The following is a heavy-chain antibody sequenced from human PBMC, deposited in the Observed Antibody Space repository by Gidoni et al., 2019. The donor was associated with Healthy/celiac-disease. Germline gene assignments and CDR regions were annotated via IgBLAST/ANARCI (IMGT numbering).Heavy chain of an antibody. D-gene: IGHD3-10*02. CDR3: ASFTSMFGEKSAGMDV. V-gene: IGHV4-31*03. CDR1: GGSISSGGYY. J-gene: IGHJ6*02. Sequence: QVQLQESGPGLVKPSQTLSLTCTVSGGSISSGGYYWSWIRQHPGKGLEWIGYIYYSGRTYYTPSLKSRVTRSVDTSKNQFYMKLSSVTAVETDVYYCASFTSMFGEKSAGMDVWGQGTTVTVSS. CDR2: IYYSGRT.